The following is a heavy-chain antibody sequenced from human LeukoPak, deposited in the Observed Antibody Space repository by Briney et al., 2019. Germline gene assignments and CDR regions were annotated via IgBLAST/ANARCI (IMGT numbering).Heavy chain of an antibody. Sequence: ASVKVSCKASGYTFTDYYMHWVRQAPGQGLEWMGWLNPNSGDTNYAQKLQGRVSMTRDTSVSTAYMDLSDLRSDDTAVYYCARGRHIEMTTMSGGSDYWGQGTLVTVSS. CDR3: ARGRHIEMTTMSGGSDY. CDR2: LNPNSGDT. CDR1: GYTFTDYY. J-gene: IGHJ4*02. V-gene: IGHV1-2*02. D-gene: IGHD5-24*01.